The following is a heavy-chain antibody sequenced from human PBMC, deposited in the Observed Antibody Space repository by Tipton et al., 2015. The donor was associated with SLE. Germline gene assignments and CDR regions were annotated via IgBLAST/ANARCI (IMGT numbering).Heavy chain of an antibody. CDR1: GGSFSGNY. D-gene: IGHD3-3*01. J-gene: IGHJ6*04. CDR3: ARLQYIFAGMDV. V-gene: IGHV4-34*01. CDR2: INHSGSA. Sequence: TLSLTCAVYGGSFSGNYRIWIRQPPGKGLEWIGEINHSGSANYNPSLKSRVTISVDTSKNQFSLQLSSATAADTAVYYCARLQYIFAGMDVWGKGTTATVSS.